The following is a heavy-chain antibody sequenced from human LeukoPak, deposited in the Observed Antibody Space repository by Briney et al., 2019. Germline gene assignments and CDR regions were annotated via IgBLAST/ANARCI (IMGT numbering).Heavy chain of an antibody. V-gene: IGHV3-23*01. CDR2: ISGSGGST. J-gene: IGHJ4*02. CDR3: AKDCYDSSGYCGFDY. CDR1: GFTFSSYA. D-gene: IGHD3-22*01. Sequence: GGSLRLSCAASGFTFSSYAMSWVRQAPGKGLEWVSAISGSGGSTYYADSVKGRFTISRDNSKSTLCLQMNSLRAEDTAVYYCAKDCYDSSGYCGFDYWGQGTLVTVSS.